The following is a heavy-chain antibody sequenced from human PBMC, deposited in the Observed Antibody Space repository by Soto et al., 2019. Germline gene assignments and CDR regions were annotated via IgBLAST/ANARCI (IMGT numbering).Heavy chain of an antibody. D-gene: IGHD3-22*01. CDR1: GGSISSSSYY. CDR3: ARQDDSSGYLFDY. Sequence: SETLSLTCTVSGGSISSSSYYWGWIRQPPGKGLEWIGSIYYSGSTYYNPSLKSRVTISVDTSKNQFSLKLSSVTAADTAVYYCARQDDSSGYLFDYWGQGTLVTVS. CDR2: IYYSGST. J-gene: IGHJ4*02. V-gene: IGHV4-39*01.